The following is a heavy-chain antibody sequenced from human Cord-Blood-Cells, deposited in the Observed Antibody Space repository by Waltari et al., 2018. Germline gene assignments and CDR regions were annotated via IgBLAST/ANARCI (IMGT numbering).Heavy chain of an antibody. D-gene: IGHD3-10*01. CDR3: ARDRSGMVQDAFDI. V-gene: IGHV1-69*01. J-gene: IGHJ3*02. Sequence: KKPGSSVKVSCKASGGTFSSYAISWVRQAPGQGLEWMGGIIPIFGTANYAQKFQGRVTITADESTSTAYMELSSLRSEDTAVYYCARDRSGMVQDAFDIWGQGTMVTVSS. CDR2: IIPIFGTA. CDR1: GGTFSSYA.